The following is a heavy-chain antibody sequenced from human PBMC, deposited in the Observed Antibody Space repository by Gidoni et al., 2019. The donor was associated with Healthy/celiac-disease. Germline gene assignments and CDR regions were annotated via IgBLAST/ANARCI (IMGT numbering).Heavy chain of an antibody. D-gene: IGHD3-10*01. V-gene: IGHV3-23*01. J-gene: IGHJ3*02. CDR2: ISGSGGST. CDR3: AKLAGPELLWFGDCCSFDI. CDR1: GFTFSRYA. Sequence: EVQLLESGGGLVQPGGSLRLSCAASGFTFSRYAMSWVRQAPGKGLEWVSAISGSGGSTYYADSVKGRFTISRDNSKNTLYLQMNSLRAEDTAVYYCAKLAGPELLWFGDCCSFDIWGQGTMVTVSS.